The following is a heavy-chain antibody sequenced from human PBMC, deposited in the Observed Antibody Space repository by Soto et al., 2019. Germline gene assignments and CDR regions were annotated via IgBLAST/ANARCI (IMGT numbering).Heavy chain of an antibody. Sequence: EVQLVESGGGLVQPGGSLRLSCAASGFTFDDYAMHWVRQAPGKGLEWVSGISWNSANMNYVDSVKARFTISRDNAKHSLSLQMNSLREEDTALYYCVKDISGRGSYSYYYGMDVWGQGTTVTVSS. V-gene: IGHV3-9*01. CDR2: ISWNSANM. J-gene: IGHJ6*02. CDR3: VKDISGRGSYSYYYGMDV. D-gene: IGHD3-16*01. CDR1: GFTFDDYA.